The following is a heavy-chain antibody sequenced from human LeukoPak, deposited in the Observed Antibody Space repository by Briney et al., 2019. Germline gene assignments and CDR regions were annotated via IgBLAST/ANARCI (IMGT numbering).Heavy chain of an antibody. CDR3: AREGTNYYGSGEFDP. J-gene: IGHJ5*02. CDR2: IYYSGST. V-gene: IGHV4-39*07. CDR1: GGSISSTGYY. Sequence: PSETLSPTCTVSGGSISSTGYYWGWIRQPPGKGLDWIGNIYYSGSTYYNPSLKSRVTISVDTSKNQFSLKLSSVTAADTAVYYCAREGTNYYGSGEFDPWGQGTLVTVSS. D-gene: IGHD3-10*01.